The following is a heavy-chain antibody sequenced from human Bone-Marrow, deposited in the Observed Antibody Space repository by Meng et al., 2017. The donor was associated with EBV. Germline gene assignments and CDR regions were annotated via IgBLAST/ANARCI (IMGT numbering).Heavy chain of an antibody. V-gene: IGHV3-11*01. CDR1: TFMFSDYY. Sequence: QVDVVEAGGGLCRHGGSLRLSCAVSTFMFSDYYMSWSRQAPGKGLEWVSYISIRGNAIDYADSVKGRFTISRDNAKNSLYLQMNSLRPDDTAVYYCARVNGDFSYWYFDLWGRGTLVTVSS. D-gene: IGHD4-17*01. J-gene: IGHJ2*01. CDR2: ISIRGNAI. CDR3: ARVNGDFSYWYFDL.